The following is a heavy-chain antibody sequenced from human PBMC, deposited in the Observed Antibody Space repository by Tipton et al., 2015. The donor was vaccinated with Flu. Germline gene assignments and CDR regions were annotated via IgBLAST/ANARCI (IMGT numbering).Heavy chain of an antibody. D-gene: IGHD1-26*01. J-gene: IGHJ4*02. CDR1: GYSISSGYY. CDR3: ARGEVGATPADY. CDR2: IYHSGST. Sequence: GSLRLSCAVSGYSISSGYYWGWIRQPPGKGLEWIGSIYHSGSTYYNPSLKSRVTISVDTSKNQFSLKLSSVTAADTAVYYCARGEVGATPADYWGQGTLVTVSS. V-gene: IGHV4-38-2*01.